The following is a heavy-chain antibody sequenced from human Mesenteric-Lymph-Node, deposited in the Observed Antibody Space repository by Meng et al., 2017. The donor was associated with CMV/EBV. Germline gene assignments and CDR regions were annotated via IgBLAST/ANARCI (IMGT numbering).Heavy chain of an antibody. CDR1: GFTFSSYA. V-gene: IGHV3-30-3*01. D-gene: IGHD6-6*01. CDR2: ISYDAGNE. J-gene: IGHJ4*02. Sequence: GESLKISCAASGFTFSSYAMHWVRQAPGKGLEWVAVISYDAGNENYADSVKGRFTISRDNSKGTLYLQMNSLRVEDTAVYYCAKELNQLVRGPYFDYWGQGTLVTVSS. CDR3: AKELNQLVRGPYFDY.